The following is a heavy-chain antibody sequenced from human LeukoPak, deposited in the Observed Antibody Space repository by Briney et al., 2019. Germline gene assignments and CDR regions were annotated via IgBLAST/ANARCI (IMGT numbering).Heavy chain of an antibody. CDR1: GFTFSSYG. Sequence: GGSLRLSCAASGFTFSSYGMHWVRQAPGKGLEWVSYISSSSSTIYYADSVKGRFTISRDNAKNSLYLQMNSLRAEDTAVYYCARDLAGNPLLYWGQGTLVTVSS. J-gene: IGHJ4*02. V-gene: IGHV3-48*01. CDR2: ISSSSSTI. D-gene: IGHD6-13*01. CDR3: ARDLAGNPLLY.